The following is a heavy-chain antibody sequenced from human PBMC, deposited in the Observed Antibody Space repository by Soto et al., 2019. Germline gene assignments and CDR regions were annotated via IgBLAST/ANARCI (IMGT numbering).Heavy chain of an antibody. J-gene: IGHJ4*02. CDR1: GGTFSSYS. D-gene: IGHD1-26*01. CDR2: IIPIFGTA. V-gene: IGHV1-69*01. Sequence: QVQLVQSGAEVKKPGSSVKVSCKASGGTFSSYSINWVRQAPGPGLEWMGAIIPIFGTANYAQKFQGRVTITADESTSTAYMELSSLRSEDTAVYYCARDGGRHSGGIDYWGQGTLVTVSS. CDR3: ARDGGRHSGGIDY.